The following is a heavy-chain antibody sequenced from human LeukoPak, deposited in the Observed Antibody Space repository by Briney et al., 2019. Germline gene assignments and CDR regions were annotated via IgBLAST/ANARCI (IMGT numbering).Heavy chain of an antibody. CDR3: ARGTYCYDSSGQGEYFQH. V-gene: IGHV4-30-2*01. J-gene: IGHJ1*01. Sequence: SETLSLTCAVSGGSISSGGYSWSWSRQPPGKGLEWIWYIYHSGSTYYNPSLKSRVTISVDRSKNQCSLKLSSVTAADTAVYYCARGTYCYDSSGQGEYFQHWGQGTLVTVSS. CDR2: IYHSGST. D-gene: IGHD3-22*01. CDR1: GGSISSGGYS.